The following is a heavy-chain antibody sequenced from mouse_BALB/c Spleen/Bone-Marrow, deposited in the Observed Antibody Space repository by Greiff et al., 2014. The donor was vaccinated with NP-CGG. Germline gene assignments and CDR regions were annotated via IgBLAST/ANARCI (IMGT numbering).Heavy chain of an antibody. CDR2: ISSGSSTV. D-gene: IGHD2-4*01. V-gene: IGHV5-17*02. J-gene: IGHJ4*01. CDR3: ARDDYDYAMDH. CDR1: GFTFSSFG. Sequence: EVKLVESGGGLVQPGGSRKLSCAASGFTFSSFGMHWVRQAPEKGLEWVAYISSGSSTVYYADTVKGRFTISRDNPKNTLFLQMTSLRSEDTAMYYCARDDYDYAMDHWGQGTPVTVSS.